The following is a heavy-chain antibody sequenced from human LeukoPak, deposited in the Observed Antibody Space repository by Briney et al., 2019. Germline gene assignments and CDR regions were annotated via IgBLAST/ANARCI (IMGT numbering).Heavy chain of an antibody. Sequence: GGSLRLSCAASGFTFSSYSMNWVRQAPGKGLEWVSPISSSSSYIYYADSVKGRFTISRDNAKNSLYLQMNSLRAEDTAVYYCARDMLLGIYTAYYGMDVWGQGTTVTVSS. J-gene: IGHJ6*02. V-gene: IGHV3-21*01. CDR3: ARDMLLGIYTAYYGMDV. D-gene: IGHD7-27*01. CDR1: GFTFSSYS. CDR2: ISSSSSYI.